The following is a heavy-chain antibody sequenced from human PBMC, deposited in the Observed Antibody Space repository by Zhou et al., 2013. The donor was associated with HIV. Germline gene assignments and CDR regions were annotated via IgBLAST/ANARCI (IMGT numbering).Heavy chain of an antibody. V-gene: IGHV4-34*02. CDR3: ARGEGMATTGNWFDP. Sequence: QVQLQQWGAGMLKPSEALSLTCAVYGGSFSGYYWSWIRQPPGKGLEWIGEINHSGRTNYNPSLKSRVTISVDTSKNQFSLKLSSVTAADTAVYYCARGEGMATTGNWFDPWGQGTLVTVSS. J-gene: IGHJ5*02. CDR1: GGSFSGYY. D-gene: IGHD5-12*01. CDR2: INHSGRT.